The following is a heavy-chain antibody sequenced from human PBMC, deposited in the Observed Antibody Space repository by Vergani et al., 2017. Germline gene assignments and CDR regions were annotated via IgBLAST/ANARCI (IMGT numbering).Heavy chain of an antibody. CDR1: GYTFTNYY. J-gene: IGHJ4*02. Sequence: QVLLVQSGAEVKKPGASVRVSCKTSGYTFTNYYIHWVRQAPAQGLEWMGIINPSGGSTTYAQQFQGRLNMTRDTSTSTVYMDLSNLRSEETAVYYGARPHGDILPPDPRRLDYCGQATLVTVSS. CDR3: ARPHGDILPPDPRRLDY. V-gene: IGHV1-46*03. CDR2: INPSGGST.